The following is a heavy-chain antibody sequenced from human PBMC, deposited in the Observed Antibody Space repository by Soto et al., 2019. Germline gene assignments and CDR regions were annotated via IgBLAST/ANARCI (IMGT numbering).Heavy chain of an antibody. V-gene: IGHV4-31*03. Sequence: SETLSLTCSVSGDSMRSGAYYWSWIRQRPGKGLEWIAYIYHSGDTHYNPSLRSRITISVDTSKNQFSLKLTSVTDADTAVYYCASTYSGYLGNWGQGTLVTV. D-gene: IGHD3-22*01. CDR1: GDSMRSGAYY. CDR2: IYHSGDT. J-gene: IGHJ4*02. CDR3: ASTYSGYLGN.